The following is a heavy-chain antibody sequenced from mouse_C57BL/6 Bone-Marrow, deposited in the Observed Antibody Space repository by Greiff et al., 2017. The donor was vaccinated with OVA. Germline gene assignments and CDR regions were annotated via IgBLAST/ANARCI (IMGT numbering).Heavy chain of an antibody. V-gene: IGHV6-6*01. D-gene: IGHD1-1*01. J-gene: IGHJ1*03. CDR1: GFTFSDAW. CDR3: TRLYYYGSSDVLDV. CDR2: IRNKANNHAT. Sequence: EVKVEESGGGLVQPGGSMKLSCAASGFTFSDAWMDWVRQSPEKGLEWVAEIRNKANNHATYYAESVKGRFTISRDDSKSSVYLQMNSLRAEDTGIYYCTRLYYYGSSDVLDVWGTGTTVTVSS.